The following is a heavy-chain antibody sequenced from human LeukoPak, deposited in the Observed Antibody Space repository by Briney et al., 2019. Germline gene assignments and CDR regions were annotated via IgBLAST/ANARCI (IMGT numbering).Heavy chain of an antibody. V-gene: IGHV3-74*01. CDR3: PSASSYRTAAGGDY. J-gene: IGHJ4*02. CDR1: GLTFSNFW. Sequence: GGSLRLSCAVCGLTFSNFWMHWVRQAPGQGLVSVSRINSAGCSTVYADPVKGRFTISRDNAKNTLYLQMSRLRVEDTAVYYCPSASSYRTAAGGDYWRQGTLVTVST. D-gene: IGHD6-13*01. CDR2: INSAGCST.